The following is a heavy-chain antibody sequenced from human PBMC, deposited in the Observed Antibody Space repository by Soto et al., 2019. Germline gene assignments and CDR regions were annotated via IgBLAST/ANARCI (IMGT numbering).Heavy chain of an antibody. Sequence: PSETLSLTCTVSGGSVSSGSYYWSWIRQPPGKGLEWIGYIYYSGSTYYNPSLKSRVTISVDTSKNQFSLKLSSVTAADTAVYYCARAISYGGNSFYFDYWGQGTLVTVSS. D-gene: IGHD4-17*01. CDR1: GGSVSSGSYY. J-gene: IGHJ4*02. CDR2: IYYSGST. V-gene: IGHV4-61*01. CDR3: ARAISYGGNSFYFDY.